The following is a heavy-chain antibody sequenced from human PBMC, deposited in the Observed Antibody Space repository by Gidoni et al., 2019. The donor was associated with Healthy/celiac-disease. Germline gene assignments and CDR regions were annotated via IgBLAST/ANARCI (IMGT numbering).Heavy chain of an antibody. V-gene: IGHV3-7*01. J-gene: IGHJ4*02. Sequence: EVQLVESGGGLVQPGGSLRLSWAASGFTFTTDWMSWVRQAPGKGLEWVANIKQEGREKYYVDSVKGRFTISRDNAKNSLYLQMNSLRAEDTAVYYCARNTGYSSLRSYYFDYWGQGTLVTVSS. CDR3: ARNTGYSSLRSYYFDY. CDR1: GFTFTTDW. D-gene: IGHD6-13*01. CDR2: IKQEGREK.